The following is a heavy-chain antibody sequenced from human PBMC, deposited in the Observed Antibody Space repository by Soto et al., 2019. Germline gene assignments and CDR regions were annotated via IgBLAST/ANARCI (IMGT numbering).Heavy chain of an antibody. V-gene: IGHV4-31*03. CDR3: ARDSVIAAAGRRFDY. CDR2: IYYSGST. D-gene: IGHD6-13*01. CDR1: GGSISSGGYY. J-gene: IGHJ4*02. Sequence: SETLSLTCTVSGGSISSGGYYWSWIRQHPGKGLEWIGYIYYSGSTYYNPSLKSRITISVDTSKNQFSLKLSSVTAADTAVYYCARDSVIAAAGRRFDYWGQGTLVTVSS.